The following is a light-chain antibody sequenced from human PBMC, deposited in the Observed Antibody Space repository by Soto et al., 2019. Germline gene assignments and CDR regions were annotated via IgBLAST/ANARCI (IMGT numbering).Light chain of an antibody. CDR2: AAS. J-gene: IGKJ1*01. Sequence: DIQMTQSPSSLSASVGDRVTITCRASQSISNFLNWYQQKPGKAPKLLIYAASSLRSGVTSRFSGSGSGTDFTLTISSLQPEDFATYYCQQSDSTPQTVGQGTKVDI. CDR3: QQSDSTPQT. CDR1: QSISNF. V-gene: IGKV1-39*01.